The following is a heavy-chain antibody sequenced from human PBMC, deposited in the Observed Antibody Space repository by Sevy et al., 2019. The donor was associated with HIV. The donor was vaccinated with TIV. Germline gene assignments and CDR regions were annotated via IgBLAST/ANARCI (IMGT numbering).Heavy chain of an antibody. D-gene: IGHD4-17*01. Sequence: GGSLRLSCRASGFTFSNFVMHWVRQAPGKGLEWVALISHDGGKNYYADSVKGRFTISRDNFKNTLYLQMNTLRRDDTAAYFCTKDPPVYGDFPYGMDVWGQGTTVTVSS. CDR3: TKDPPVYGDFPYGMDV. CDR2: ISHDGGKN. CDR1: GFTFSNFV. V-gene: IGHV3-30*18. J-gene: IGHJ6*02.